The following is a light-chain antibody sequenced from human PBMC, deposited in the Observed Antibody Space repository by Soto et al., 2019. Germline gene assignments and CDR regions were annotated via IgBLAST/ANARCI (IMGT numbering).Light chain of an antibody. CDR2: GVN. V-gene: IGLV2-14*01. J-gene: IGLJ2*01. Sequence: QSALTQPASVSGSPGPSSTISCTGTSSDIGRYNYVSWYQQHPGKDPRLVISGVNKRPSGISNRFSGSKSGNTASLTISGLQADDEAIYYCASYTSTTTLVVFGGGTQLTVL. CDR3: ASYTSTTTLVV. CDR1: SSDIGRYNY.